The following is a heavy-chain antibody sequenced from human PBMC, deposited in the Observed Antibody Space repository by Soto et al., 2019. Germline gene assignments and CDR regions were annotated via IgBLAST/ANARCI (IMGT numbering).Heavy chain of an antibody. CDR1: GGSISSYY. V-gene: IGHV4-59*08. CDR2: IYYSGST. Sequence: SETLSLTCTVSGGSISSYYWSWIRQPPGKGLEWIGYIYYSGSTNYNPSLKSRVTISVDTSKNQFSLKLSSVTAADTAVYYCATSSGIRILDFDYWGQGTLVTVSS. CDR3: ATSSGIRILDFDY. J-gene: IGHJ4*02. D-gene: IGHD3-10*01.